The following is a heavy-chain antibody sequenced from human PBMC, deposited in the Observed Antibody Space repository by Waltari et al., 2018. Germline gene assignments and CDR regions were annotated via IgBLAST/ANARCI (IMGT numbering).Heavy chain of an antibody. CDR2: INHSGST. J-gene: IGHJ5*02. Sequence: QVQLQQWGAGLLKPSETLSLTCAVYGGSFSGYYWSWIRTPPGQGLEWIGEINHSGSTNYNPSLKSRVTISVDTSKNQFSLKLSSVTAADTAVYYCARGGYDYVWGSYPRRVWFDPWGQGTLVTVSS. CDR3: ARGGYDYVWGSYPRRVWFDP. V-gene: IGHV4-34*01. CDR1: GGSFSGYY. D-gene: IGHD3-16*02.